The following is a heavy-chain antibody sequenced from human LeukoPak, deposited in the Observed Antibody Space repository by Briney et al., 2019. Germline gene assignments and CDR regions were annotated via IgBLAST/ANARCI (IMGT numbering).Heavy chain of an antibody. CDR1: GGSISSSSYY. V-gene: IGHV4-39*07. J-gene: IGHJ3*02. CDR2: IYYSGST. CDR3: ARDRTPRYYDSIHAFDI. Sequence: SETLSLTCTVSGGSISSSSYYWGWIRQPPGKGLEWIGSIYYSGSTYYNPSLKSRVTISVDTSKNQFSLKLSSVTAADTAVYYCARDRTPRYYDSIHAFDIWGQGTMVTVSS. D-gene: IGHD3-9*01.